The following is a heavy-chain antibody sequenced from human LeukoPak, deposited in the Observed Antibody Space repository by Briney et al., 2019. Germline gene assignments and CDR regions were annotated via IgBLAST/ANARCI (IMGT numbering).Heavy chain of an antibody. CDR2: IYYSGST. CDR3: ARHSRGYSSSWYDY. J-gene: IGHJ4*02. CDR1: GGSISSYY. D-gene: IGHD6-13*01. V-gene: IGHV4-59*08. Sequence: SETLSLTCTASGGSISSYYWSWIRQPPGKGLEWIGYIYYSGSTNYNPSLKSRVTISVDTSKNQFSLKLSSVTAADTAVYYCARHSRGYSSSWYDYWGQGTLVTVSS.